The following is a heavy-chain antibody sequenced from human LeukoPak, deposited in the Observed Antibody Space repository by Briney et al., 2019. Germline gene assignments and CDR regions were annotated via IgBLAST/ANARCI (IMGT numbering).Heavy chain of an antibody. J-gene: IGHJ4*02. CDR3: ARAGYSYGLSYFDY. D-gene: IGHD5-18*01. V-gene: IGHV4-59*01. CDR1: GGSISSYY. CDR2: IYYSGST. Sequence: PSETLSLTCTVSGGSISSYYWSWIRQPPGKGLEWIGYIYYSGSTNYNPSLKSRVTISVDTSKDQFSLKLSSVTAADTAVYYCARAGYSYGLSYFDYWGQGTLVTVSS.